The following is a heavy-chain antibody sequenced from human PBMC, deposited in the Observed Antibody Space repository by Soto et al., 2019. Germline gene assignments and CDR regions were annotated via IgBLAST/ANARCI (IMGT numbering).Heavy chain of an antibody. V-gene: IGHV1-69*06. CDR2: IIPVFGPA. CDR3: AAGRRDWKQLLH. CDR1: GGTFSSYA. J-gene: IGHJ4*02. Sequence: QVQLVQSGAEVKKPGSSVKVSCKASGGTFSSYAISWVRQAPGQGLEWMGGIIPVFGPAKYAQRFQGRVTITAEKSTTTAYMELSSLRSEDTAVYYCAAGRRDWKQLLHWGQGTLVTVSS. D-gene: IGHD1-1*01.